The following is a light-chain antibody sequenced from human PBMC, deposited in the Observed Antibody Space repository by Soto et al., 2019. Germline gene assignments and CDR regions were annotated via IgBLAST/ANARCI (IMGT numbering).Light chain of an antibody. CDR2: GNS. CDR1: SSNIGAGYD. Sequence: QSVLTQPPSVSGAPGQRVTISCTRSSSNIGAGYDVHWYQQLPGTAPKLLIYGNSNRPSGVPDRFSGSKSGTSASLAITGLQAEDEADYYCQSYDSSLSGSVVFGGGTTLTVL. CDR3: QSYDSSLSGSVV. J-gene: IGLJ2*01. V-gene: IGLV1-40*01.